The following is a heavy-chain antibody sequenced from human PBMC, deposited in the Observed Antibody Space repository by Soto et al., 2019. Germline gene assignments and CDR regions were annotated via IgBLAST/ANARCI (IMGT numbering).Heavy chain of an antibody. Sequence: QVQLVQSGAEVKKPGSSVKVSCKASGGSLSNYGISWVRQAPGQGLEWMGAIIPVFGTPNYAQKFQNXVXTXSXXTTTTVYMEVRSLTSEATAVYYCARGEATKIVVTTYYAMDVWGQGTAVTVSS. D-gene: IGHD3-22*01. CDR2: IIPVFGTP. V-gene: IGHV1-69*05. J-gene: IGHJ6*02. CDR1: GGSLSNYG. CDR3: ARGEATKIVVTTYYAMDV.